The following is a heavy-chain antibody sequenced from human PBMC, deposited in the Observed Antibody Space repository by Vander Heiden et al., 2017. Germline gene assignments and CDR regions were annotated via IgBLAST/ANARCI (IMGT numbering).Heavy chain of an antibody. CDR3: AKDSSSSAGFDY. D-gene: IGHD6-6*01. J-gene: IGHJ4*02. Sequence: EVQLVESGGGLVKPGESLRLSCAASGFTFSSDSMNWVRQAPGKGLEWVSFISSSSSYIYYADSLKGRFTISRDNAKNSLYLQMNSLRAEDTAVYYCAKDSSSSAGFDYWCQGTLVTVSS. CDR2: ISSSSSYI. CDR1: GFTFSSDS. V-gene: IGHV3-21*01.